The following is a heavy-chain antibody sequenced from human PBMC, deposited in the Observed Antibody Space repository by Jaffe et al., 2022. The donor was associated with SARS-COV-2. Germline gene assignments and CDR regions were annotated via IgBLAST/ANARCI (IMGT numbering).Heavy chain of an antibody. CDR3: ARQGANSWFHNTNWFDP. CDR2: ISFSGET. J-gene: IGHJ5*02. V-gene: IGHV4-61*02. D-gene: IGHD6-13*01. CDR1: GGAMNSGNYF. Sequence: QVQLQESGPGLVTPSQTLSLTCTVSGGAMNSGNYFWSWVRQPAGKGLEWIGRISFSGETNYNPSLESRVTISLDRSKNRFSLTLRSVTAADTAVYYCARQGANSWFHNTNWFDPWGQGTLVTVSS.